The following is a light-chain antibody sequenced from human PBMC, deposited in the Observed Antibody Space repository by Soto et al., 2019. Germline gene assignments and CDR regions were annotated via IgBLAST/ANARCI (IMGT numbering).Light chain of an antibody. CDR3: SSYTGNSLYV. CDR1: SSDVGDYNY. V-gene: IGLV2-14*01. Sequence: QSVLTHPASVSGSPGQSITISCTGTSSDVGDYNYVSWYQQHPDKAPKLMIYGVSNRPSGVSNRFSGSKSGNTASLTISGLQAEDEADYYCSSYTGNSLYVFGIGTKVTVL. J-gene: IGLJ1*01. CDR2: GVS.